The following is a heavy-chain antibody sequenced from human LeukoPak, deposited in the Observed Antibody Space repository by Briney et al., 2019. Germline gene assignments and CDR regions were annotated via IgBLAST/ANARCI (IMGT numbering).Heavy chain of an antibody. Sequence: SETLSLTCTVSGGSISSSSYYWGWIRQPPGKGLEWIGSIYYSGSTYYNPSLKSRVTISVDTSKNQFSLKPSSVTAADTAVYYCARHVMMGGSYEIDYWGQGTLVTVSS. CDR1: GGSISSSSYY. D-gene: IGHD1-26*01. CDR3: ARHVMMGGSYEIDY. J-gene: IGHJ4*02. V-gene: IGHV4-39*01. CDR2: IYYSGST.